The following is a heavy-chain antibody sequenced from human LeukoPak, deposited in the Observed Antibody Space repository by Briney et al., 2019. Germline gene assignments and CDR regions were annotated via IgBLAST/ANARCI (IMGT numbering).Heavy chain of an antibody. J-gene: IGHJ4*02. D-gene: IGHD6-19*01. V-gene: IGHV1-46*01. CDR1: GYTFTNFY. Sequence: GASVKVSCKASGYTFTNFYIHWVRQAPGQGLEWMGMINPSGDSTSYAQKFQGRVIMTSDTSTGTVYMELSSLRSEDTAVYYCARNRWLDFWGQGTLVTVSS. CDR2: INPSGDST. CDR3: ARNRWLDF.